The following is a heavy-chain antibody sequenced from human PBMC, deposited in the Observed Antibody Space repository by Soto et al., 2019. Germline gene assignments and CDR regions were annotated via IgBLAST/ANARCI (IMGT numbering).Heavy chain of an antibody. CDR2: ISAYNGNT. V-gene: IGHV1-18*01. D-gene: IGHD2-2*01. Sequence: GASVKISCKSSGYTFTIYGISWVRQAPGQGLEWMGWISAYNGNTNYAQKLQGRVTMTTDTSTSTAYMELRSLRSDDTAVYYCARAQASVVVPAALPPADWRQGQLVT. J-gene: IGHJ4*02. CDR1: GYTFTIYG. CDR3: ARAQASVVVPAALPPAD.